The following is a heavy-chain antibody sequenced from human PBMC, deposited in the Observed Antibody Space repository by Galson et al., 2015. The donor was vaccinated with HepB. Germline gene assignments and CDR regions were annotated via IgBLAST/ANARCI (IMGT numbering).Heavy chain of an antibody. CDR1: GFIFSNYA. CDR2: ISYDGNNK. Sequence: SLRLSCAVSGFIFSNYAMHWVRQTPGKGLEWVAVISYDGNNKYYADFVKGRFTISRDNSNNTLYLQMNSLRVEDTAVYYCARDPREDYEGSFYFDFWGQGTRVTVSS. V-gene: IGHV3-30*14. CDR3: ARDPREDYEGSFYFDF. D-gene: IGHD4-17*01. J-gene: IGHJ4*02.